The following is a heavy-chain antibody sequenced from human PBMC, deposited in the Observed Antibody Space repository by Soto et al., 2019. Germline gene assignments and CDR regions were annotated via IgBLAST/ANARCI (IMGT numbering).Heavy chain of an antibody. CDR3: ATSMRHTLDP. Sequence: EVQVVESGGGLVQPGGSLGLSCAASGFTFGIHWMTWVRQVPGKGLEWVANINQDGSDKYYVDSVKGRFIISRDNAKDSSYLQMNSLRVEDTAVYYCATSMRHTLDPWGQGTLVTVS. V-gene: IGHV3-7*01. D-gene: IGHD2-21*01. J-gene: IGHJ5*02. CDR2: INQDGSDK. CDR1: GFTFGIHW.